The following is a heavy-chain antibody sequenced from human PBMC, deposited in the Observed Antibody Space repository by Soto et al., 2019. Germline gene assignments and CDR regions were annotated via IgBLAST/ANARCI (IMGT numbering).Heavy chain of an antibody. Sequence: SETLSLTCAVSGYSISSGYYWGWIRQPPGKGLEWIGSIYHSGSTYYNPSLKSRVTISVDTSKNQFSLKLSSVTAADTAVYYCARDLIKGDYGDFRAAGFDYWGQGXLVTVSS. D-gene: IGHD4-17*01. CDR3: ARDLIKGDYGDFRAAGFDY. CDR2: IYHSGST. CDR1: GYSISSGYY. J-gene: IGHJ4*02. V-gene: IGHV4-38-2*02.